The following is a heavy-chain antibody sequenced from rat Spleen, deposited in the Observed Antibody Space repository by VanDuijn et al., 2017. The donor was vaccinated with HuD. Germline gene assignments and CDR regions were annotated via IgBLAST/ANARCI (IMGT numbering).Heavy chain of an antibody. V-gene: IGHV5S23*01. J-gene: IGHJ1*01. Sequence: EVQLVESGGGLVQPGRSLKLSCAASGFTFSNYDMAWVRQAPTKGLEWVASISTGGGNTYYRDSVKGRFTISRDNAKSTLYLQMDSLRSEDTATYYCARHPRLPGYNPFDFWGPGTMVTVSS. D-gene: IGHD1-4*01. CDR3: ARHPRLPGYNPFDF. CDR2: ISTGGGNT. CDR1: GFTFSNYD.